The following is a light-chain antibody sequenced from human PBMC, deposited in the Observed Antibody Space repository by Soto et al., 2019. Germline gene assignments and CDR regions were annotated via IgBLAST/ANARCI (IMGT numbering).Light chain of an antibody. CDR1: QSVSSS. Sequence: ELVMTQSPATLSVSPGERATLSCRASQSVSSSLAWYQQKPGQAPRLLIYGASIRATGIPARFSGSGSGTEFTLTISRLQSEDFAVYYCQQYNNWPRTFGQGTKVEIK. J-gene: IGKJ1*01. V-gene: IGKV3-15*01. CDR2: GAS. CDR3: QQYNNWPRT.